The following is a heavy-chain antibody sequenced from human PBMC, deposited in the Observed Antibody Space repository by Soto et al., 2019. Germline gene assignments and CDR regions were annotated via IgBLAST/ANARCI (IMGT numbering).Heavy chain of an antibody. V-gene: IGHV3-23*01. CDR3: AKMPGSYHNFDY. Sequence: EVQLLESGGGLVQPGGSLRLSCAASGFTFSSYAMSWVRQAPGKGLEWDSAISGSGGSTYYADSVKGRFTISRDNSKNTLYLQMNSLRTEDTAVYYCAKMPGSYHNFDYWGQGPLVTVSS. D-gene: IGHD2-2*01. J-gene: IGHJ4*02. CDR1: GFTFSSYA. CDR2: ISGSGGST.